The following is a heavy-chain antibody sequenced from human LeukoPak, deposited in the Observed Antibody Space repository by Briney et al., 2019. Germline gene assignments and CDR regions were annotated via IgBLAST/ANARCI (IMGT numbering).Heavy chain of an antibody. J-gene: IGHJ6*02. V-gene: IGHV4-30-4*01. CDR1: GGSISSGGYY. Sequence: PSETLSLTCTVSGGSISSGGYYWSWLRQPPGKGLEWIVYIYYSGRTYYNPSLKSRGTISVDTSKNQFSLKLSSVTAADAAVDYCSRESRRSGYYYYGMDVWGQGTTVTVSS. CDR2: IYYSGRT. CDR3: SRESRRSGYYYYGMDV.